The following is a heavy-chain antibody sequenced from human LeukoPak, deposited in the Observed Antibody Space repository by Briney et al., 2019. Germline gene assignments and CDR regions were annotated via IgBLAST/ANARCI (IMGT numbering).Heavy chain of an antibody. V-gene: IGHV3-33*01. CDR1: GFTFSSYG. J-gene: IGHJ4*02. Sequence: PGGSLRLSCAASGFTFSSYGMPWVRQAPGNGLEWVAVIWYDGSNKYYADSVKGRFTISRDNSKNTLYLQMNSLRAEDTAVYYCGREVGDGYNFFDYWGQGTLVTVSS. CDR3: GREVGDGYNFFDY. CDR2: IWYDGSNK. D-gene: IGHD5-24*01.